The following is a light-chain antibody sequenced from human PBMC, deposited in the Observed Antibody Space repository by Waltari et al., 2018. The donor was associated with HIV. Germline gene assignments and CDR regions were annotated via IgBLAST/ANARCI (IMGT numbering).Light chain of an antibody. Sequence: SYVVTQTPSVSVAPGQTARITCAGDDIGSERVHWYQQKPGQAPVLVVYDDRDQPSGIPERVTGSNAGNTATLTITRVEAGDEADYYCQVWESGGDIVFFGGGTKLTVL. CDR2: DDR. CDR3: QVWESGGDIVF. V-gene: IGLV3-21*02. J-gene: IGLJ2*01. CDR1: DIGSER.